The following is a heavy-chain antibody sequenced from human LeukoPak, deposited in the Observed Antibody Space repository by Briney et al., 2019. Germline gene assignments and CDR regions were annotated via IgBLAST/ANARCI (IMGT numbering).Heavy chain of an antibody. J-gene: IGHJ3*02. CDR3: ARVLYDSSGWYSAFDI. D-gene: IGHD6-19*01. CDR2: IYYSGST. Sequence: SETLSLTCTVSGGSISSSSYYWGWIRQPPGKGLEWIGSIYYSGSTNYNPSLKSRVTISVDTSKNQFSLKLSSVTAADTAVYYCARVLYDSSGWYSAFDIWGQGTMVTVSS. V-gene: IGHV4-39*07. CDR1: GGSISSSSYY.